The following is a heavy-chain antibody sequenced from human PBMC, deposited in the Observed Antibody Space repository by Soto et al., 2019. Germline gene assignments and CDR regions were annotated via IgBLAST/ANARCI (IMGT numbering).Heavy chain of an antibody. CDR1: GYTFTSYA. Sequence: QVQLVQSGAEEKKPGASVKVSCKASGYTFTSYAMHWVRQAPGQRLEWMGWINGGNGNTKYSQKFQGRVTITRDTSASTAYMELSSLRSEDTAVYYCASGDWGLFDYWGQGTLVIVSS. V-gene: IGHV1-3*05. J-gene: IGHJ4*02. CDR2: INGGNGNT. D-gene: IGHD7-27*01. CDR3: ASGDWGLFDY.